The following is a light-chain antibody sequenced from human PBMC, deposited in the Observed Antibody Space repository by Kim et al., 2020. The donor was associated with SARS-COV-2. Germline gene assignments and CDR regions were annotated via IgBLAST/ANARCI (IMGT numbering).Light chain of an antibody. J-gene: IGKJ1*01. CDR3: QQYASYPWT. Sequence: ASVGDRVTITCRASQSFSTWLAWFQQKPGQAPKLLIYKTSSLESGVPSRFSGSGSGTEFTLTISSLLPDDFATYYCQQYASYPWTFGQGTKVEIK. CDR2: KTS. CDR1: QSFSTW. V-gene: IGKV1-5*03.